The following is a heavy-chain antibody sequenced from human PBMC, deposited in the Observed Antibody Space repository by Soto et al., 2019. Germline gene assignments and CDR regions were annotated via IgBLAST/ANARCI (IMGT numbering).Heavy chain of an antibody. D-gene: IGHD6-13*01. J-gene: IGHJ3*02. CDR3: AKGQQQRPGLQRDAFDI. V-gene: IGHV3-23*01. Sequence: GESLKISCAASGFTFSSYAMSWVRQAPGKGLEWVSAISGSGGSTYYADSVKGRFTISRDNSKNTLYLQMNSLRAEDTAVYYCAKGQQQRPGLQRDAFDIWGQGTMVTVSS. CDR2: ISGSGGST. CDR1: GFTFSSYA.